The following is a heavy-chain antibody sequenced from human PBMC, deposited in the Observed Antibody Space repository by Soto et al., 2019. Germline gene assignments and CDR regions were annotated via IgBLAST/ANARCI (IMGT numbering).Heavy chain of an antibody. V-gene: IGHV1-69*13. CDR1: VGTFSSYA. J-gene: IGHJ4*02. D-gene: IGHD6-6*01. CDR3: ATHTLKSIAARPGFDY. CDR2: IIPIFGTA. Sequence: SVKVSCKASVGTFSSYAISWVRQAPGQGLEWMGGIIPIFGTANYAQKFQGRVTITADESTSTAYMELSSLRSEDTAVYYCATHTLKSIAARPGFDYWGQGTLVTASS.